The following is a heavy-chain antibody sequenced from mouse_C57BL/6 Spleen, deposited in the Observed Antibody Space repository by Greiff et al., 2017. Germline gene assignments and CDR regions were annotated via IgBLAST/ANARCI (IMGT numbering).Heavy chain of an antibody. CDR2: IDPETGGT. Sequence: VQLQQSGAELVRPGASVTLSCKASGYTFTDYEMHWVKQTPVHGLEWIGAIDPETGGTAYNQKFKGKAILTADKSSSTAYMELRSLTSEDSAVYYCTRATVVATEAMDYWGQGTSVTFSS. CDR3: TRATVVATEAMDY. J-gene: IGHJ4*01. CDR1: GYTFTDYE. D-gene: IGHD1-1*01. V-gene: IGHV1-15*01.